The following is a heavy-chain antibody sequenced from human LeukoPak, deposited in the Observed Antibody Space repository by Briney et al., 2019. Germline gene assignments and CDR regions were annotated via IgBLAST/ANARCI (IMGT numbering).Heavy chain of an antibody. CDR3: ARGDEYSSGWPLYYLEY. CDR2: INCNSGGT. J-gene: IGHJ4*02. Sequence: RASVKVSCKASGYTFTGYYMHWVRQASGQGLEWMGWINCNSGGTNYAQKFQGRVTMTRDTSISTAYMELSRLRSDDTAVYYCARGDEYSSGWPLYYLEYWGQGTLVTVSS. V-gene: IGHV1-2*02. CDR1: GYTFTGYY. D-gene: IGHD6-19*01.